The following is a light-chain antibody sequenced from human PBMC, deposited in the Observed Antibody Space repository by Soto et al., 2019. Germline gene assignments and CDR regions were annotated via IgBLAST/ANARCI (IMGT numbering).Light chain of an antibody. CDR3: QQAYDTTRT. CDR2: STS. CDR1: QSISKY. J-gene: IGKJ1*01. V-gene: IGKV1-39*01. Sequence: DIPLPQSPSSLSASVGDRVTITCRARQSISKYLNWYQQKPGKAPNLXIYSTSTLQSGVPSRFSGSGSGTDFTRTINSLQPEDFATDYCQQAYDTTRTFGQGTKVDIK.